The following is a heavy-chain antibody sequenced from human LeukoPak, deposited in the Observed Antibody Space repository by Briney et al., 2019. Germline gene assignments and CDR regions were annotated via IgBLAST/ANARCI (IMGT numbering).Heavy chain of an antibody. CDR3: ARETVVVRGGFDY. J-gene: IGHJ4*02. Sequence: GGSLRLSCAASGFTFSSYSMNWVRQAPGKGLEWVSSISSSSSYTYYADSVKGRFTISRNNAKNSLYLQMKSLRAEDTAVYYCARETVVVRGGFDYWGQGTLVTVSS. CDR2: ISSSSSYT. CDR1: GFTFSSYS. D-gene: IGHD2-21*01. V-gene: IGHV3-21*01.